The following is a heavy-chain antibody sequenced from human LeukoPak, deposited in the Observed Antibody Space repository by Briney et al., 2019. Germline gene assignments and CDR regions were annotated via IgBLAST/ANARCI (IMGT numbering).Heavy chain of an antibody. J-gene: IGHJ4*02. CDR1: GYTFTGYY. CDR2: INPNSGGT. CDR3: ARDMRPHYYYGSGSYFDY. Sequence: ASVKVSCKASGYTFTGYYMHWVRQAPGQGLEWMGWINPNSGGTNYAQKFQGWVTMTRDTSISIAYMELSRLRSDDTAVYYCARDMRPHYYYGSGSYFDYWGQGTLVTVSS. D-gene: IGHD3-10*01. V-gene: IGHV1-2*04.